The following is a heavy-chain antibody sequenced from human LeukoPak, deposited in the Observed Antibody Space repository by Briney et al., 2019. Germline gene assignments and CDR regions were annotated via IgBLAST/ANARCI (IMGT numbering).Heavy chain of an antibody. CDR1: GFTVSSNY. CDR3: ARDPRYSSSWYVGY. V-gene: IGHV3-53*01. J-gene: IGHJ4*02. CDR2: IYSGGST. Sequence: GGSLRLSCAASGFTVSSNYMSWVRQAPGKGLEWVSVIYSGGSTYYADSVKGRFTISRDNSKNTLYLQMNSLRAEDTAAYYCARDPRYSSSWYVGYWGQGTLVTVSS. D-gene: IGHD6-13*01.